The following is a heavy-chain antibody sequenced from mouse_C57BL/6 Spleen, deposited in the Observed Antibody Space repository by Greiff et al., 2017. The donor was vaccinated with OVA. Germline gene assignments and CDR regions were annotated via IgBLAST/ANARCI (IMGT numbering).Heavy chain of an antibody. D-gene: IGHD1-1*01. J-gene: IGHJ4*01. Sequence: VQLQQSGPELVKPGASVKISCKASGYTFTDYYINWVKQRPGQGLEWIGWIFPGSGSTYYNEKFKGKATLTVDKSSSTAYMLLSSLTSEDSAVYFCAREDYYGSSYFYYYAMDYWGQGTSVTVSS. V-gene: IGHV1-75*01. CDR3: AREDYYGSSYFYYYAMDY. CDR2: IFPGSGST. CDR1: GYTFTDYY.